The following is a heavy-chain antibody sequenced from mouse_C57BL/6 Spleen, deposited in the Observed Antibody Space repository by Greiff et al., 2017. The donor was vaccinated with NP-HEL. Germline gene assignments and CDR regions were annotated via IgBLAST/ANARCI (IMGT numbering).Heavy chain of an antibody. J-gene: IGHJ2*01. D-gene: IGHD2-4*01. CDR1: GYTFTSYG. CDR3: ARPPYDYDGGFDY. V-gene: IGHV1-81*01. Sequence: VKLQESGAELARPGASVKLSCKASGYTFTSYGISWVKQRTGQGLEWIGEIYPRSGNTYYNEKFKGKATLTADKSSSTAYMELRSLTSEDSAVYFCARPPYDYDGGFDYWGQGTTLTVSS. CDR2: IYPRSGNT.